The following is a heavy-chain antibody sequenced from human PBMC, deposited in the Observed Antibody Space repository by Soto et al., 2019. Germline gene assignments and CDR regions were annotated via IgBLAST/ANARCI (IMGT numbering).Heavy chain of an antibody. CDR3: ARGLAGTNPIYTKTRNWFDP. CDR1: GYTFTSYA. V-gene: IGHV1-3*01. CDR2: INAGNGNT. Sequence: ASVKVSCKASGYTFTSYAMHWVRQAPGQRLEWMGWINAGNGNTKYSQKFQGRVTITRDTSASTAYMELSSLRSEDTAVYYCARGLAGTNPIYTKTRNWFDPWGQGTLVTVSS. J-gene: IGHJ5*02. D-gene: IGHD1-7*01.